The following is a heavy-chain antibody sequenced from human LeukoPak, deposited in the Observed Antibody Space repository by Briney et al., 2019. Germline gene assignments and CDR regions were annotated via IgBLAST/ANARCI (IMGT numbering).Heavy chain of an antibody. CDR2: MKYDGSEK. CDR3: ARDIEAAGLFLDY. V-gene: IGHV3-7*01. D-gene: IGHD6-13*01. J-gene: IGHJ4*02. CDR1: GFTFRSYW. Sequence: PGGSLRLSCAASGFTFRSYWMSWVRQAPGKGLEWLANMKYDGSEKYYVDSVKGRFTISRDNAKNSLYLQMNSLRAEDTAVYYCARDIEAAGLFLDYWGQGTLVTVSS.